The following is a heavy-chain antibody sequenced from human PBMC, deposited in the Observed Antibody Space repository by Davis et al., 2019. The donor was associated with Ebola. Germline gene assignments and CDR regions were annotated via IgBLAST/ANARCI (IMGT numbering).Heavy chain of an antibody. D-gene: IGHD1/OR15-1a*01. J-gene: IGHJ4*02. CDR1: GFTVSTSY. V-gene: IGHV3-53*01. CDR2: ISSSGDT. CDR3: AQGTIGPFW. Sequence: GESLKISCAASGFTVSTSYMTWVRQAPGKGLECVSTISSSGDTNYADSVKGRFTMSRDNSKNTLYLQMNSLRVEDTAVYYCAQGTIGPFWWGQGTLVTVSS.